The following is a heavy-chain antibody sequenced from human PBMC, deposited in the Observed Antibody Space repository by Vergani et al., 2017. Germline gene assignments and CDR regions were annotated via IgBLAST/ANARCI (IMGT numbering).Heavy chain of an antibody. D-gene: IGHD6-6*01. V-gene: IGHV3-21*01. CDR2: ISSSSSYI. CDR3: ARDTSSSSGFDY. J-gene: IGHJ4*02. CDR1: GFTFSSYA. Sequence: EVQLLESGGGLVQPGGSLRLSCAASGFTFSSYAMSWVRQAPGKGLEWVSSISSSSSYIYYADSVKGRFTISRDNAKNSLYLQMNSLRAEDTAVYYCARDTSSSSGFDYWGQGTLVTVSS.